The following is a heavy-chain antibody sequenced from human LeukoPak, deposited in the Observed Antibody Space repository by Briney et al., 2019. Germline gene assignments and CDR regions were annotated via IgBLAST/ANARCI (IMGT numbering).Heavy chain of an antibody. CDR1: GGSISSGDYY. Sequence: PSQTLSLTCTVSGGSISSGDYYWSWIRQPPGKGLEWIGYIYYSGSTYYNPSLKSRVTISVDTSKNQFSLKLSSVTAADTAVYYCARHQREWDGYNRGEARGPFDYWGQGTLVTVSS. V-gene: IGHV4-30-4*01. D-gene: IGHD5-24*01. CDR3: ARHQREWDGYNRGEARGPFDY. CDR2: IYYSGST. J-gene: IGHJ4*02.